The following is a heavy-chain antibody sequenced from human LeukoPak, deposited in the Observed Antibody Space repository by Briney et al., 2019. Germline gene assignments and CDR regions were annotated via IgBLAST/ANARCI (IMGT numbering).Heavy chain of an antibody. D-gene: IGHD1-1*01. V-gene: IGHV3-30*18. CDR2: ISYDGSNK. CDR1: GFTFSSYG. Sequence: GGSLRLSCAASGFTFSSYGMHWVRPAPGKGLEWVAVISYDGSNKYYADSVKGRFTISRDNSKNTLYLQMNSLRAEDTAVYYCAKGVYMDYCGQGTLVTVSS. CDR3: AKGVYMDY. J-gene: IGHJ4*02.